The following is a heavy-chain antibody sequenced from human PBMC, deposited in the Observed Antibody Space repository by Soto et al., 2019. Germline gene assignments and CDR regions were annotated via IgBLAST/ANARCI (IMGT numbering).Heavy chain of an antibody. V-gene: IGHV3-23*01. CDR2: ISGSGGST. CDR3: AKEAVSGWYYFDY. D-gene: IGHD6-19*01. CDR1: GFTFSSYA. J-gene: IGHJ4*02. Sequence: GGSMRLSCAASGFTFSSYAMSWVRQAPGKGLEWVSTISGSGGSTYYADSLKGRFTISRDNSKNTLFLQMSSQRAEDTAVYYCAKEAVSGWYYFDYWGPGTLVTVSS.